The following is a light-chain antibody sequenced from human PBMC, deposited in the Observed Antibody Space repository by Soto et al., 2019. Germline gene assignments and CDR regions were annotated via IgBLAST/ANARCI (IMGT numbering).Light chain of an antibody. CDR2: KAS. V-gene: IGKV1-5*03. Sequence: DIQMTQSPSSLSASVGGRVTVACRSSQSIDNWLAWYQQKPGKAPKLLIYKASSLESGVPSRFSGSGYGTDFTLTITTLQPEDVGMYYCQQCHATPLTFGQGTRLEIK. J-gene: IGKJ5*01. CDR1: QSIDNW. CDR3: QQCHATPLT.